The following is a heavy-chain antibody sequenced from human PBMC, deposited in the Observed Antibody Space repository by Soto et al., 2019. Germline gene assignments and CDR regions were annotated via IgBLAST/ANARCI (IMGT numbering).Heavy chain of an antibody. CDR1: GYTFTSYG. CDR3: ARVGYCSSTSCYTGYYYYYGMDV. D-gene: IGHD2-2*02. J-gene: IGHJ6*02. V-gene: IGHV1-18*01. Sequence: QVQLVQSRAAVKKPGASVKVSCKASGYTFTSYGINWVRQAPGQGLEWMGWISAYNGNTNSAQKLQGRVTMTTDTSTSTAYMELRSLRSDDTAVYYCARVGYCSSTSCYTGYYYYYGMDVWGQGTTVTVSS. CDR2: ISAYNGNT.